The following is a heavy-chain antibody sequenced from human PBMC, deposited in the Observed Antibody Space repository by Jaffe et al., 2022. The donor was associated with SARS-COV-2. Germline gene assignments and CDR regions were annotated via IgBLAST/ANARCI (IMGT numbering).Heavy chain of an antibody. CDR3: ARAGSTTVSTLDY. D-gene: IGHD4-4*01. J-gene: IGHJ4*02. Sequence: QVQLVESGGGVVQPGRSLRLSCAASGFTFSSYGMHWVRQAPGKGLEWVAVIWYDGSNKYYADSVKGRFTISRDNSKNTLYLQMNSLRAEDTAVYYCARAGSTTVSTLDYWGQGTLVTVSS. CDR1: GFTFSSYG. V-gene: IGHV3-33*01. CDR2: IWYDGSNK.